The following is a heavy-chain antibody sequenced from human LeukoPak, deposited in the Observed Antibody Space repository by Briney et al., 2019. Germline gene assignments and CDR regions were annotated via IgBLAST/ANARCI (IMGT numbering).Heavy chain of an antibody. CDR1: GFTFSSYW. CDR3: TTIRPGY. Sequence: GGSLRVSCAASGFTFSSYWIHWVGQVPGKGLVWISRIKDGGTTTDYADSVKGRFTISRDDAKNTLYLQMNSLRAEDTAVYYCTTIRPGYWGQGTLVTVSP. J-gene: IGHJ4*02. D-gene: IGHD5-12*01. CDR2: IKDGGTTT. V-gene: IGHV3-74*01.